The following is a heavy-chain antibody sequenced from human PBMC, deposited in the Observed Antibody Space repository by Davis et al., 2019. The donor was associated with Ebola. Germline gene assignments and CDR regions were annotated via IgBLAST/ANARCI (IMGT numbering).Heavy chain of an antibody. Sequence: GESLKISCEVSGFTVSSNYMSWVRQAPGKGLEWVGVIYSSGRTFYADSVKGRFTISRDNSNNTLYLQMDTLRTEDTAVYHCARGISGGTVTLGDWGQGTLVTVSS. J-gene: IGHJ1*01. V-gene: IGHV3-66*02. CDR1: GFTVSSNY. D-gene: IGHD3-16*01. CDR3: ARGISGGTVTLGD. CDR2: IYSSGRT.